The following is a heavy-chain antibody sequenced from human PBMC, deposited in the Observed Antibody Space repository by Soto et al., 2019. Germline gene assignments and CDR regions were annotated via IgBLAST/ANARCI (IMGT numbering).Heavy chain of an antibody. Sequence: ASVKVSCKASGYTFTSYDINWVRQATGQGLEWMGWMNPNSGNTGYAQKFQGRVTMTRNTSISTAYMELSSLRSEDTAVYYCARGFRAVGATSLAYWGQGTLVTVSS. D-gene: IGHD1-26*01. J-gene: IGHJ4*02. V-gene: IGHV1-8*01. CDR3: ARGFRAVGATSLAY. CDR2: MNPNSGNT. CDR1: GYTFTSYD.